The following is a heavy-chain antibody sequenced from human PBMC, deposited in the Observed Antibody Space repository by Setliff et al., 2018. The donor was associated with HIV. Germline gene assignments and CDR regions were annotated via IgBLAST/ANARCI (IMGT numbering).Heavy chain of an antibody. D-gene: IGHD4-17*01. V-gene: IGHV4-34*01. CDR2: INNYGVT. CDR1: GGSFSGFS. J-gene: IGHJ3*01. CDR3: ARVQMAYAAFDV. Sequence: SETLSLTCAVYGGSFSGFSWNWIRQPPGKGLEWIGDINNYGVTLYTSSLAGRVTISVDTSKNQFSLTLKSLTVADTAVYYCARVQMAYAAFDVWGRGTMVTVSS.